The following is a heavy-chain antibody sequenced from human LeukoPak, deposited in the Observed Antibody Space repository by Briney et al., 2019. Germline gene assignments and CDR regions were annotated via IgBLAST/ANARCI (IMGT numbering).Heavy chain of an antibody. V-gene: IGHV5-51*01. D-gene: IGHD1-26*01. CDR1: GFHFPTHW. CDR3: ARRLYSGSSMTAFDS. J-gene: IGHJ4*02. CDR2: IYPGDSDT. Sequence: GGAPEISFHASGFHFPTHWIGWVRPVPRKGPGWMGSIYPGDSDTRYSPSSQGQVTISADKSISTAYPQWSSLRASDTAMYFCARRLYSGSSMTAFDSWGQGTLVTVSS.